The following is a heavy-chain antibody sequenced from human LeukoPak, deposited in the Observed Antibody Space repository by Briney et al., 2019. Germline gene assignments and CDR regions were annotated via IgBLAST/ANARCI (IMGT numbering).Heavy chain of an antibody. CDR1: GFTFSSYE. Sequence: GGSLRLSCAASGFTFSSYEMNWVRQAPGKGLEWVSYISSSGSTLYYADSVKGRFTISRDNAKNSLYLQMNSLRAEDTAVYYCAELGITMIGGVWGKGTTVTVSS. D-gene: IGHD3-10*02. J-gene: IGHJ6*04. CDR3: AELGITMIGGV. V-gene: IGHV3-48*03. CDR2: ISSSGSTL.